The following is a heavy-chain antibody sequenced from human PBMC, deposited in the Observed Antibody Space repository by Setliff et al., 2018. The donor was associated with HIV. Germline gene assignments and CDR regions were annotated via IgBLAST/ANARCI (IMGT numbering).Heavy chain of an antibody. D-gene: IGHD2-15*01. V-gene: IGHV3-33*06. CDR1: GFTFNDYA. CDR3: AKDSLRHCFGVNCWGAFDM. Sequence: PVGSLRLSCAASGFTFNDYAMHWVRQAPGKGLEWVAAIWHDGSNQYYADSVKGRFTISTDNSKGTLYLQMNSLRAEDTALYYCAKDSLRHCFGVNCWGAFDMWGQGTMVTVS. J-gene: IGHJ3*02. CDR2: IWHDGSNQ.